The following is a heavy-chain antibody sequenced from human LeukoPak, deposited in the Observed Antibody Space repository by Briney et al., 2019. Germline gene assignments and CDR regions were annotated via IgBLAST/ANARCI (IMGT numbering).Heavy chain of an antibody. D-gene: IGHD1-26*01. Sequence: GGSLRLSCGVSGFAVSDSYMSWVRQAPGKALEWVSLIYSGGHTFYTDSVRGRFSISRDNSNNTLYLQMNNLRPEDTALYHCVREGRMGRTFYSDYWGQGTLVTVSS. J-gene: IGHJ4*02. CDR3: VREGRMGRTFYSDY. V-gene: IGHV3-53*01. CDR1: GFAVSDSY. CDR2: IYSGGHT.